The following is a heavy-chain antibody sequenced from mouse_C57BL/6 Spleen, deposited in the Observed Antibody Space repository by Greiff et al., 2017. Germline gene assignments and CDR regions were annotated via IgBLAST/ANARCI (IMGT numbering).Heavy chain of an antibody. D-gene: IGHD4-1*01. CDR3: ARSNWGAWFAY. J-gene: IGHJ3*01. CDR2: INPNYGTT. CDR1: GYSFTDYN. V-gene: IGHV1-39*01. Sequence: EVKLQQSGPELVQPGASVKISCKASGYSFTDYNMTWVKQSNGKSLEWIGVINPNYGTTSYNQKFKGRATLTVDQYSSRTTMQLNSLTSEDSAVYYGARSNWGAWFAYWGQGTLVTVSA.